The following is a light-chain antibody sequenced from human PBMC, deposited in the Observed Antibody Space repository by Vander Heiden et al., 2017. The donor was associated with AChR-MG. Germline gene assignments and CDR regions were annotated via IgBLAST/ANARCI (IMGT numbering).Light chain of an antibody. CDR2: DAS. CDR3: QQYDNLPSLT. Sequence: DILMTQSPSSLSASVGDRVTITCQASQDIRNYLNWYQQKPGKAPSLLIYDASRLETGVPSRFSGSGYGTDFTFTISSRQPEDSATYYCQQYDNLPSLTFGGGTKVEIK. V-gene: IGKV1-33*01. J-gene: IGKJ4*01. CDR1: QDIRNY.